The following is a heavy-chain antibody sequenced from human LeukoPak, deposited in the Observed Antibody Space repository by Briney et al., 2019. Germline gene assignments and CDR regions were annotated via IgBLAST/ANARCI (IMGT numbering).Heavy chain of an antibody. D-gene: IGHD3-10*01. J-gene: IGHJ4*02. CDR2: ISSSGSTI. CDR3: ATDYYVSGSYYRLFY. V-gene: IGHV3-48*03. CDR1: GFTLSSYE. Sequence: GGSLRLSCAASGFTLSSYEMNWVRQAPGKGLEWVSYISSSGSTIYYADSVKGRFTISRDNAKNTLYLQMNNLRAEDTAIYYCATDYYVSGSYYRLFYWGQGTLVTVSS.